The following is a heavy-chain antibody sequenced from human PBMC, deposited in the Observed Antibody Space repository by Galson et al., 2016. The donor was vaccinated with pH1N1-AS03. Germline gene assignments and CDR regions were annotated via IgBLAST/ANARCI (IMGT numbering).Heavy chain of an antibody. J-gene: IGHJ4*02. Sequence: SLRLSCAASGFTFSNYAMGWVRQAPGKELEWVSALSNSAASPYYADSVKGRFTISRDNAKNSLYLQMNSLRAEDTAVYYCVRDFRCGGNSGYWGQGTLVTVSS. CDR2: LSNSAASP. D-gene: IGHD4-23*01. CDR3: VRDFRCGGNSGY. V-gene: IGHV3-23*01. CDR1: GFTFSNYA.